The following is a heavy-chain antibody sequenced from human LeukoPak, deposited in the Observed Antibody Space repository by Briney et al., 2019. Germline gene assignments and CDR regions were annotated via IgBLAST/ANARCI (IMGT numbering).Heavy chain of an antibody. V-gene: IGHV3-48*01. D-gene: IGHD4-17*01. CDR3: AKGRGDYASPFDY. J-gene: IGHJ4*02. CDR2: ISSSSSTI. CDR1: GFTFSSYS. Sequence: GGSLRLSCAASGFTFSSYSTNWVRQAPGKGLEWVSYISSSSSTIYYADSVKGRFTISRDNAKNSLYLQMNSLRAEDTAVYYCAKGRGDYASPFDYWGQGTLVTVSS.